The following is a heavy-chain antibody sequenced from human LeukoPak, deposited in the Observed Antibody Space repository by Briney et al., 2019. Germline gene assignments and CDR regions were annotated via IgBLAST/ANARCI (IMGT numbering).Heavy chain of an antibody. CDR3: ARILYGGYLFDY. Sequence: ASVKVSCKASGYTFTSYGISWVRQAPGQGLEWMGWISAYNGNTNYAQKLQGRVTMSTDTSTSTAYMELRSLRSDDTAVYYCARILYGGYLFDYWGQGTLVTVSS. CDR2: ISAYNGNT. D-gene: IGHD4-17*01. J-gene: IGHJ4*02. V-gene: IGHV1-18*04. CDR1: GYTFTSYG.